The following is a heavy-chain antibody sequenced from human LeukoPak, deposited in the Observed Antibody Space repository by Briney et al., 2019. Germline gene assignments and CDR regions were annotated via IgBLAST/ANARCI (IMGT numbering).Heavy chain of an antibody. CDR3: ARATYCSSTSCYIRNDAFDI. Sequence: ASVKVSFKASGYTFIIYGISWVRQAPGQGREWMGWISGYNGNTKSAQRVQGRVTMTTDTSTSTAYMELRSLRSDDTAVYYCARATYCSSTSCYIRNDAFDIWGQGTMVTVSS. D-gene: IGHD2-2*02. J-gene: IGHJ3*02. CDR1: GYTFIIYG. CDR2: ISGYNGNT. V-gene: IGHV1-18*01.